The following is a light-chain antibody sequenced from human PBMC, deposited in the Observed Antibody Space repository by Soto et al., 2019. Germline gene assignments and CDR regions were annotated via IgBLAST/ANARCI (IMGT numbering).Light chain of an antibody. V-gene: IGKV1-5*03. CDR1: QTISSW. CDR3: QQYHSYSGT. J-gene: IGKJ1*01. CDR2: KAS. Sequence: EIQMTQSPSTLSGSVGDRVTITCRAGQTISSWLACYQQKPGKAPKLLIYKASTLASGVPARFSGSGSGTEFTLTINSLQPDDFATYYCQQYHSYSGTFGQGTKVDIK.